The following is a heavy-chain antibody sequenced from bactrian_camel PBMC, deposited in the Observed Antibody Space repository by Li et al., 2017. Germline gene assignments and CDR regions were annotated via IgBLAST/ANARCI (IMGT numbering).Heavy chain of an antibody. V-gene: IGHV3S40*01. D-gene: IGHD7*01. CDR3: GISGEKVYDY. CDR2: INNRGGRT. CDR1: GCTYRPCN. Sequence: VQLVESGGGLVQPGGSLRLSCAASGCTYRPCNMDWYRQAPGKGLEWVAGINNRGGRTIYADFVKGRFTISRDNAKNTVYHTLDSLNSEDMAMYYCGISGEKVYDYCGQGTQVTVS. J-gene: IGHJ4*01.